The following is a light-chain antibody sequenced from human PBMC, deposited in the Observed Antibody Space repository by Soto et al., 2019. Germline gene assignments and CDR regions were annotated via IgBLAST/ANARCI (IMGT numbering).Light chain of an antibody. CDR3: QHTRT. J-gene: IGKJ1*01. CDR1: QNINNW. CDR2: DAS. V-gene: IGKV1-5*01. Sequence: DFQMTQSPSTLSASVGDRVTITCRASQNINNWVAWYQQKPGKAPKFLIYDASTLQRGVPSRISGSGFGTEFSLTISSLQPDDFGSYYCQHTRTFGQGTKVEIK.